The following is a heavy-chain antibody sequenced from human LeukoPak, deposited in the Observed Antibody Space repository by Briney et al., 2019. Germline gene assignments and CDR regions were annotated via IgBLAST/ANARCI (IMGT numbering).Heavy chain of an antibody. CDR1: GYALTELS. Sequence: ASVKVSCKVSGYALTELSMHWVRQAPGKGLEWMGSFDREEGKTVYAQKFQGRVNMTEDTSTETVYMEVSRLTSEDAAVYYCATDHTGGKSSSLFDYWGQGTLVTVSS. J-gene: IGHJ4*02. CDR2: FDREEGKT. D-gene: IGHD3-10*01. V-gene: IGHV1-24*01. CDR3: ATDHTGGKSSSLFDY.